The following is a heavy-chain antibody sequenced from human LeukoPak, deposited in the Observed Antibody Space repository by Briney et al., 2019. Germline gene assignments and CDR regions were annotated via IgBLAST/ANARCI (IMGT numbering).Heavy chain of an antibody. V-gene: IGHV3-11*04. Sequence: GGSLRLSCAASGFTFSDYYMSWIRRAPGKGLEWVSYISSSGSTIYYADSVKGRFTISRDNAKNSLYLQMNSLRAEDTAVYYCAGSSKRDAFDIWGQGTMVTVSS. J-gene: IGHJ3*02. D-gene: IGHD6-6*01. CDR1: GFTFSDYY. CDR3: AGSSKRDAFDI. CDR2: ISSSGSTI.